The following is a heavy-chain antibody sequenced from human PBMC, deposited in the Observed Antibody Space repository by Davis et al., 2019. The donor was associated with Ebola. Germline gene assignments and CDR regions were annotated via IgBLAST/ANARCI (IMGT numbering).Heavy chain of an antibody. D-gene: IGHD4-11*01. CDR3: ARAHRTTHYYYGMDV. V-gene: IGHV4-59*01. J-gene: IGHJ6*02. CDR2: IYYSGST. Sequence: MPSETLSLTCTVSGGSISSYYWSWIRQPPGKGLEWIGYIYYSGSTNYNPSLKSRVTISVDTSKNQFSLKLSSATAADTAVYYCARAHRTTHYYYGMDVWGQGTTVTVSS. CDR1: GGSISSYY.